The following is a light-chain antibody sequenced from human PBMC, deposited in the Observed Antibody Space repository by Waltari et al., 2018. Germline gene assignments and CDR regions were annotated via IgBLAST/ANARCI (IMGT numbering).Light chain of an antibody. J-gene: IGLJ1*01. V-gene: IGLV2-8*01. CDR1: SSDVGGYNY. CDR2: EVN. Sequence: QSALTQPPSASGSRGQSVTISCTGTSSDVGGYNYHSWYQHHPGEAPKLMIFEVNKRPSGVPDRFSGSKSGNTASLTVSGLQAEDDADYYCSSYAGSNNLVFGTGTKVTVL. CDR3: SSYAGSNNLV.